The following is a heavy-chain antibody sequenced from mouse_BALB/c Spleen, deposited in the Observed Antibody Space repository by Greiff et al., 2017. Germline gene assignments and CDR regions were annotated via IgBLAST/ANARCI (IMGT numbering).Heavy chain of an antibody. Sequence: DLVKPGASVKLSCKASGYTFTSYWSNWIKQRPGQGLEWIGRIAPGSGSTYYNEMFKGKATLTVDTSSSTAYIQLISLSSEDSAVYFCARRDSSYAWFAYWGQGTLVTVSA. CDR2: IAPGSGST. J-gene: IGHJ3*01. V-gene: IGHV1S41*01. CDR1: GYTFTSYW. CDR3: ARRDSSYAWFAY. D-gene: IGHD1-1*01.